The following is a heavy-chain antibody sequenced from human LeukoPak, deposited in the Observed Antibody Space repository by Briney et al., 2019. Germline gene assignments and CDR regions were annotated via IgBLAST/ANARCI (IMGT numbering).Heavy chain of an antibody. CDR3: AKGRYSSSWSYFDY. D-gene: IGHD6-13*01. Sequence: GGTLRLFCAASGFTFSSYAMSWVRQAPGKGLEWVSPISGSGGSTYYADFVKRRFTISRDNSKHTLYLQMNSLRAEDTAVYYCAKGRYSSSWSYFDYWGQGTLVTVSS. CDR2: ISGSGGST. J-gene: IGHJ4*02. CDR1: GFTFSSYA. V-gene: IGHV3-23*01.